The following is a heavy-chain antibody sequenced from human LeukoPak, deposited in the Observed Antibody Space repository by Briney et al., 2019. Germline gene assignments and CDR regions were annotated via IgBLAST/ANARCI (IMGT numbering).Heavy chain of an antibody. CDR1: GFTFSTYG. CDR2: IGGGDT. Sequence: PGGSLRLSCATSGFTFSTYGMSWVRQAPGKGLEWVSTIGGGDTYYADSVKGRFTISRDDSKSTLYLQMNSLRAADTAIYYCAKDAVTMNGLYDWFDAWGQGTLVTVSS. J-gene: IGHJ5*02. D-gene: IGHD6-19*01. CDR3: AKDAVTMNGLYDWFDA. V-gene: IGHV3-23*03.